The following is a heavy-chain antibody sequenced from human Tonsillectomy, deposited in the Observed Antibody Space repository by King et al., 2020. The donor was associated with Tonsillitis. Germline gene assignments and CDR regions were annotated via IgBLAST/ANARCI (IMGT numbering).Heavy chain of an antibody. V-gene: IGHV3-11*05. J-gene: IGHJ4*02. Sequence: VQLVESGGGLVKRGGSLRLSCAASGFTFSDFYMTWIRQAPGKGLEGGTYISSSSSHTNYADYVKGRFTISRDNVKNSLYLQMISLRAEDTAVYYCARKNGAYDYDYWGQGTLVTVSS. D-gene: IGHD5-12*01. CDR3: ARKNGAYDYDY. CDR1: GFTFSDFY. CDR2: ISSSSSHT.